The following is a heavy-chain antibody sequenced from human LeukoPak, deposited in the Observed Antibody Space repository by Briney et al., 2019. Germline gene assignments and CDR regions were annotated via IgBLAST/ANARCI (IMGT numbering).Heavy chain of an antibody. J-gene: IGHJ4*02. CDR3: ARDTYYDILTGYFFDY. D-gene: IGHD3-9*01. CDR2: INHSGST. CDR1: GGSFSGYY. Sequence: SETLSLTCAVYGGSFSGYYRSWIRQPPGKGLEWIGEINHSGSTNYNPSLKSRVTISVDTSKNQFSLKLSSVTAADTAVYYCARDTYYDILTGYFFDYWGQGTLVTVST. V-gene: IGHV4-34*01.